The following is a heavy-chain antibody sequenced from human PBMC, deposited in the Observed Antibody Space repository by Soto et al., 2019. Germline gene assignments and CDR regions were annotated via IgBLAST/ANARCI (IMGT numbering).Heavy chain of an antibody. CDR3: ARDHLILPAHDFFYGSDV. CDR2: IPQDGVDG. V-gene: IGHV3-7*03. D-gene: IGHD2-21*02. J-gene: IGHJ6*02. Sequence: SCEVSGFTFSMYSMSWVRQSPGKGLEWVAKIPQDGVDGHYADSVKGRFIISRDNDKNSLHLQLNNLRAEDTAVYYCARDHLILPAHDFFYGSDVWGRGATVTVSS. CDR1: GFTFSMYS.